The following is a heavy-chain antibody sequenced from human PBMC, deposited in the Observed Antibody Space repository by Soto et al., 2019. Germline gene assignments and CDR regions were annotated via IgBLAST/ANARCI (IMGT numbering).Heavy chain of an antibody. D-gene: IGHD3-22*01. CDR1: GYTLTELF. Sequence: ASVKVSCKVSGYTLTELFMHWVRQAPGKGLEWMGGFDPEDGETIYAQKFQGRVTMTEDTSTDTAYMELSSLRSEDTAVYYCAWSRANDYDSRGYYYSTLDYWGQGTLVTVSS. V-gene: IGHV1-24*01. CDR2: FDPEDGET. J-gene: IGHJ4*02. CDR3: AWSRANDYDSRGYYYSTLDY.